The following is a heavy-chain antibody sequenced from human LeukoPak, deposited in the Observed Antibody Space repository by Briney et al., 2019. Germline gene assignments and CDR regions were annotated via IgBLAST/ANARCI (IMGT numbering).Heavy chain of an antibody. CDR1: GYXFTSYW. Sequence: PGESLKISCNGSGYXFTSYWICWVRQMPGKGLEWMGIIYPGDSDTRYSPSFQGQVTISADKSISTAYLQWSSLKASDTAMYYCARPLLYSSGWYYFDYWGQGTLVTVSS. V-gene: IGHV5-51*01. CDR2: IYPGDSDT. CDR3: ARPLLYSSGWYYFDY. J-gene: IGHJ4*02. D-gene: IGHD6-19*01.